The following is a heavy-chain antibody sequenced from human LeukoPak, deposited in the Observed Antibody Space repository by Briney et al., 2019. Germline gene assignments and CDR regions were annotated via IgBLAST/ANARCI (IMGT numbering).Heavy chain of an antibody. CDR3: AKQPYYYGMDV. V-gene: IGHV3-23*01. Sequence: GSLRLSCAASGFTFTSYAMSWVRQAPGKRLEWVSAISGSGGSTYYADSVKGRFTISRDNSKNTLYLQMNSLRADDTAVYYCAKQPYYYGMDVWGQGTTVTVSS. J-gene: IGHJ6*02. CDR1: GFTFTSYA. CDR2: ISGSGGST.